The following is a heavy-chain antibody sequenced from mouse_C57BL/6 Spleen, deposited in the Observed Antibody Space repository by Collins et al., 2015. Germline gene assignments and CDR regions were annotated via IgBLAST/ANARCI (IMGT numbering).Heavy chain of an antibody. V-gene: IGHV1-64*01. J-gene: IGHJ4*01. CDR2: IHPNSGST. CDR3: ARTGNAMDY. D-gene: IGHD4-1*01. Sequence: QVQLKQSGAELVRPGASVKLSCKASGYTFTSYWMHWVKQRPGQGLEWIGMIHPNSGSTNYNEKFKSKATLTVDKSSSTAYMQLSSLTSEDSAVYYCARTGNAMDYWGQGTSVTVSS. CDR1: GYTFTSYW.